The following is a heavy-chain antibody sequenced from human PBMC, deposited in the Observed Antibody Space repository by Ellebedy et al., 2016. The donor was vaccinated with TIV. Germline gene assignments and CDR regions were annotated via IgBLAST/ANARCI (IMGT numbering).Heavy chain of an antibody. CDR1: GGSFSDYY. V-gene: IGHV4-34*12. Sequence: SETLSLXXAVYGGSFSDYYWSWIRQPPGKGLEWIGNIFFTGSTHYHPSLKSRVTISIDTSKNQFSLKLSSVIAADTAVYYCARVDNSGSYSDDAFDIWGQGTMVTVSS. CDR2: IFFTGST. D-gene: IGHD1-26*01. J-gene: IGHJ3*02. CDR3: ARVDNSGSYSDDAFDI.